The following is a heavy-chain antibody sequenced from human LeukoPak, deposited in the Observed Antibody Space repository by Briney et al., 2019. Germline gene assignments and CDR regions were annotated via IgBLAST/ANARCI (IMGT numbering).Heavy chain of an antibody. J-gene: IGHJ4*02. D-gene: IGHD2-2*01. CDR3: ARESRSTRASYYFDY. CDR1: GGSISTFY. Sequence: SETLSLTCTVSGGSISTFYWSWIRQPPGKGLEWIGYIYYSGSTNYNPSLKSRVTISVDTSKNQFSLKLSSVTAADTAVYYCARESRSTRASYYFDYWGQGTLVTVSS. CDR2: IYYSGST. V-gene: IGHV4-59*01.